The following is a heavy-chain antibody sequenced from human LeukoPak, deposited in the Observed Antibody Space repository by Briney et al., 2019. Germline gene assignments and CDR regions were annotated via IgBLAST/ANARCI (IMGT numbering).Heavy chain of an antibody. V-gene: IGHV3-53*01. CDR2: IDSGGNT. D-gene: IGHD3-3*01. CDR1: GFIVSINY. J-gene: IGHJ4*02. CDR3: VRVAFRSSSYISGIDY. Sequence: GGSLRLSCAASGFIVSINYMTWVRQAPGKWLEWVSLIDSGGNTYYADSVKGRFTISRDNSKNTLYLQTNSLRAEDTAVYYCVRVAFRSSSYISGIDYWGQGTLVTVSS.